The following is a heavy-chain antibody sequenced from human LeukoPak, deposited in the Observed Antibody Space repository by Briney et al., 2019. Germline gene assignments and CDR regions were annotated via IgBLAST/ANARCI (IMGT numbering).Heavy chain of an antibody. J-gene: IGHJ4*02. V-gene: IGHV3-30*04. D-gene: IGHD6-19*01. CDR1: GFTFSSYA. Sequence: GGSLRLSCAASGFTFSSYAMHWVRQAPGKWLEWVAVISYDGSNKYYADSVKGRFTISRDNSKNTLYLQMNSLRAEDTAVYYCARTIAVAGPGDYWGQGTLVTVSS. CDR2: ISYDGSNK. CDR3: ARTIAVAGPGDY.